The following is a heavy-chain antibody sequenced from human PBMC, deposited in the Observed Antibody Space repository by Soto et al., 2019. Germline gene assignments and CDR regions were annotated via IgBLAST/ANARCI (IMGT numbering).Heavy chain of an antibody. Sequence: QVQLQESGPGLVKPSETLSLTCTVSGGSISSYYWSWIRQPPGKGLEWIGYTYYSGSTNYNPSLKSRVTISVDTSKNQFSLKLSSVTAADTAVYYCARDIKRAPMDVWGKGTTVTVSS. V-gene: IGHV4-59*12. J-gene: IGHJ6*03. CDR3: ARDIKRAPMDV. CDR1: GGSISSYY. CDR2: TYYSGST.